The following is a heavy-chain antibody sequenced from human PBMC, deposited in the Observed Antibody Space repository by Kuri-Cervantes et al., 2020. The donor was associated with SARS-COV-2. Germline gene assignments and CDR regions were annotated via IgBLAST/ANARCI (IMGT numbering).Heavy chain of an antibody. CDR2: ISNSSSTI. V-gene: IGHV3-48*01. D-gene: IGHD6-6*01. CDR3: ARDNLPGVYSSSSCFDY. CDR1: GFTFSSYS. Sequence: LSPTCAASGFTFSSYSMNWVRQAPGKGLEWVSYISNSSSTIYYADSVKGRFTISRDNSKNTLNLQMNSLRAEDTAVYYCARDNLPGVYSSSSCFDYWGQGTLVTVSS. J-gene: IGHJ4*02.